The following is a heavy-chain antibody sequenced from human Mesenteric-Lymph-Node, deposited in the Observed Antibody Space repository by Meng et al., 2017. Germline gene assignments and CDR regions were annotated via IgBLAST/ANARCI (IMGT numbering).Heavy chain of an antibody. D-gene: IGHD2-2*01. J-gene: IGHJ4*02. CDR3: ARENRYSRYGYFDY. Sequence: ASVKVSCKASGYTFTSYGISWVRQAPGQGLEWMGVINPSGGNTIYAQRFQGRVTMTRDTSISTAYMELSRLRSDDTAVYYCARENRYSRYGYFDYWGQGTLVTVSS. CDR2: INPSGGNT. CDR1: GYTFTSYG. V-gene: IGHV1-46*01.